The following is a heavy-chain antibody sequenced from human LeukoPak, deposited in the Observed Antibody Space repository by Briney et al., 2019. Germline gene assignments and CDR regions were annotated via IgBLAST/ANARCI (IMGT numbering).Heavy chain of an antibody. J-gene: IGHJ5*02. D-gene: IGHD6-19*01. V-gene: IGHV4-34*01. Sequence: PSETLSLTCGVYGESLGDYYWNWIRQSPGKGLEWIGEINHSGNTNYNPSLKSRVTISVDTSKNQFSLKLRSVTAADTAVYYCARGTQWPDPWGRGTLVTVSS. CDR2: INHSGNT. CDR1: GESLGDYY. CDR3: ARGTQWPDP.